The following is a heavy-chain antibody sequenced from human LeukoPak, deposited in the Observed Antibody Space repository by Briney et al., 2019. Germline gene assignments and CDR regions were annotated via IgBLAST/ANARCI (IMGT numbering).Heavy chain of an antibody. V-gene: IGHV4-34*01. CDR2: IYYSGST. CDR1: GGSFSGYY. J-gene: IGHJ4*02. D-gene: IGHD3-22*01. CDR3: ARSVFDSSGYYLAYYFDY. Sequence: NPSETLSLTCAVYGGSFSGYYWSWIRQPPGKGLEWIGSIYYSGSTYYNPSLKSRVTISVDTSKNQFSLKLSSVTAADTAVYYCARSVFDSSGYYLAYYFDYWGQGTLVTVSS.